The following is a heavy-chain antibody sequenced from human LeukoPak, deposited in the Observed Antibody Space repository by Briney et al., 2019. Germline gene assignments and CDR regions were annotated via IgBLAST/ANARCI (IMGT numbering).Heavy chain of an antibody. CDR1: GGSISSYY. J-gene: IGHJ4*02. Sequence: PSETLSLTCTVSGGSISSYYWSWIRQPPGKGLEWIGYIYYSGSTNYNPSLKSRVTISVDTSKNQFSLELSSVTAADTAVYYCARHEVGGSYGQRSHYFDYWGQGTLVTVSS. CDR3: ARHEVGGSYGQRSHYFDY. CDR2: IYYSGST. D-gene: IGHD1-26*01. V-gene: IGHV4-59*08.